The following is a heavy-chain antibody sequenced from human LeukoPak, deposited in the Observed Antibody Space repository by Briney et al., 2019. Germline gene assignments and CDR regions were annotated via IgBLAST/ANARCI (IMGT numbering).Heavy chain of an antibody. CDR1: GGSISSSNYY. Sequence: SETLSLTCTVSGGSISSSNYYWSWIRQPPGKGLEWIGEINHSGSTNYNPSLKSRVTISVDTSKNQFSLKLSSVTAADTAVYYCASLVVPAASTPFDYWGQGTLVTVSS. D-gene: IGHD2-2*01. CDR3: ASLVVPAASTPFDY. V-gene: IGHV4-39*07. CDR2: INHSGST. J-gene: IGHJ4*02.